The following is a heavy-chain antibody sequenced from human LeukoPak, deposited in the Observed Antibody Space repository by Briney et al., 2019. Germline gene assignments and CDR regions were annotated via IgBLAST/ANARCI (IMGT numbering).Heavy chain of an antibody. J-gene: IGHJ4*02. D-gene: IGHD6-19*01. V-gene: IGHV1-2*02. CDR2: TNPNSGGT. Sequence: ASVKVSCKASGYTFNGYYIHWVRQSPGQGLVWMGWTNPNSGGTNYAQKFQGRVTMTRDTSINTAYMELSSLTSDDTAVYYCARGGAGLDYWGQGTLVTVSS. CDR1: GYTFNGYY. CDR3: ARGGAGLDY.